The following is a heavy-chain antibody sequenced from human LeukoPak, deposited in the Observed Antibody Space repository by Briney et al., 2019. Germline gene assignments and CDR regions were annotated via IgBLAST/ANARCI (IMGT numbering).Heavy chain of an antibody. CDR1: GGTFSSYA. D-gene: IGHD2-2*01. CDR3: ARGTRRHQLLSGGDY. Sequence: ASVKVSCKASGGTFSSYAISWVRQAPGQGLEWMGWINPNSGGTNYAQKFQGRVTMTRDTSISTAYMELSRLRSDDTAVYYCARGTRRHQLLSGGDYWGQGTLVTVSS. J-gene: IGHJ4*02. CDR2: INPNSGGT. V-gene: IGHV1-2*02.